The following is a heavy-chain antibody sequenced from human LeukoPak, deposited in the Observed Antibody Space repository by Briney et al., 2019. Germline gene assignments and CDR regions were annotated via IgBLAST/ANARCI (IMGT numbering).Heavy chain of an antibody. D-gene: IGHD6-6*01. V-gene: IGHV1-2*02. Sequence: ASVKLSCTASGYTFTGYYMHWVRQAPGQGHEWMGWINPNSGGTNYAQKFQGRVTMTRDTSISTAYMELSRLRSDDTAVYYCAREGEQLAHTFDYWGQGTLVTVSS. CDR2: INPNSGGT. CDR3: AREGEQLAHTFDY. CDR1: GYTFTGYY. J-gene: IGHJ4*02.